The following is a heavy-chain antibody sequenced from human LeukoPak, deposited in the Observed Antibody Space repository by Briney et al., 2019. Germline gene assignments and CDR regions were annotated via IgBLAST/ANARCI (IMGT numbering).Heavy chain of an antibody. CDR1: GGSISSYY. J-gene: IGHJ4*02. Sequence: SETLSLTCTVSGGSISSYYWSWIRQPPGKGLEWIGYIYYSGSTNYNPSLKSRVTISVDTSKNQFSLKLSSVTAADTAVYYCARGVAYYDSSGYYLYYFDYWGQGTLVTVSS. D-gene: IGHD3-22*01. CDR3: ARGVAYYDSSGYYLYYFDY. V-gene: IGHV4-59*01. CDR2: IYYSGST.